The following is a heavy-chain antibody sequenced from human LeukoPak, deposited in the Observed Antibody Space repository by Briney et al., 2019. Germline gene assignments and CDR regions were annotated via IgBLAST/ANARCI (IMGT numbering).Heavy chain of an antibody. D-gene: IGHD6-13*01. CDR3: AREYLAAGTDYYYYGMDV. CDR2: IWYDGSNK. CDR1: GFTFSGYG. Sequence: PGGSLRLSCAASGFTFSGYGMHWVRQAPGKGLEWVAGIWYDGSNKYYADSVKGRFTISRENSKNTLYLQMNSLRAEDTAVYYCAREYLAAGTDYYYYGMDVWGQGTTVTVSS. V-gene: IGHV3-33*08. J-gene: IGHJ6*02.